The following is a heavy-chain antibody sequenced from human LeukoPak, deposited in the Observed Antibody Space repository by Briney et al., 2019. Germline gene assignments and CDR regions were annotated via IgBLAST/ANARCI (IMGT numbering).Heavy chain of an antibody. D-gene: IGHD6-19*01. CDR3: AKGGYSSGWSPVGY. CDR1: GFTFSHYY. J-gene: IGHJ4*02. V-gene: IGHV3-30*18. CDR2: ISYDGSNK. Sequence: GGSLRLSCAASGFTFSHYYMTWVRQAPGKGLEWVAVISYDGSNKYYADSVKGRFTISRDNSKNTLYLQMNSLRAEDTAVYYCAKGGYSSGWSPVGYWGQGTLVTVSS.